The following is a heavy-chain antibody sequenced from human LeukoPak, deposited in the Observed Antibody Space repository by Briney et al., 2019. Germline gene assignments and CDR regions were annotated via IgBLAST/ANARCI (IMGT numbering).Heavy chain of an antibody. V-gene: IGHV4-34*01. Sequence: SETLSLTCAVYGGSFSGYYWSWIRQPPGKGLEWIGEINHSGSTNYNPSLKSRVTISVDKSKNQFSLKVSSVTAADTAVYYCARDQCSGGTCYSFDPWGQGTLVTVSS. J-gene: IGHJ5*02. CDR2: INHSGST. D-gene: IGHD2-15*01. CDR1: GGSFSGYY. CDR3: ARDQCSGGTCYSFDP.